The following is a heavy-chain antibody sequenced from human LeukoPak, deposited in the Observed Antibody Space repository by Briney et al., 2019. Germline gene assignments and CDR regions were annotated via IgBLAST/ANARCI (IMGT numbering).Heavy chain of an antibody. Sequence: PPQTLSLTCTVSGGSISSGSYYWSWIRQPAGKGLEWIGSIYYSGSTYYNPSLKSRVTISVDTSKNQFSLKLSSVTAADTAVYYCAREPGSGSSYWFDPWGQGTLVTVSS. CDR2: IYYSGST. V-gene: IGHV4-61*02. CDR3: AREPGSGSSYWFDP. J-gene: IGHJ5*02. D-gene: IGHD3-10*01. CDR1: GGSISSGSYY.